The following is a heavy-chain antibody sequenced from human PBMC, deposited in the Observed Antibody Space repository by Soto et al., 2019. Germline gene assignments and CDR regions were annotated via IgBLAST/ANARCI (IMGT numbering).Heavy chain of an antibody. J-gene: IGHJ5*02. V-gene: IGHV3-30-3*01. D-gene: IGHD2-15*01. CDR2: ISYDGSNK. Sequence: LRLSCAASGFTFSSYAMHWVRQAPGKGLEWVAVISYDGSNKYYADSVKGRFTISRDNSKNTLYLQMNSLRAEDTAVYYCARDIGAIVVVVAARGFDPWGQGTLVTVSS. CDR3: ARDIGAIVVVVAARGFDP. CDR1: GFTFSSYA.